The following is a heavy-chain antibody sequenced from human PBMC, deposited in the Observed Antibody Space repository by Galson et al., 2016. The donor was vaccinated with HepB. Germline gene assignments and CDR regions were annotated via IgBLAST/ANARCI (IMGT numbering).Heavy chain of an antibody. CDR1: GFTFSNYA. CDR2: IEHDGNIK. Sequence: SLRLSCAVSGFTFSNYAMHWVRQAPGKGLEWVTVIEHDGNIKYYADSVKGRFTVSRDDSNSTLYLQMNSLIGDATDLYYCARDPRVLGYCDTTTCAWFGPWGQGTLVIVSS. CDR3: ARDPRVLGYCDTTTCAWFGP. J-gene: IGHJ5*02. V-gene: IGHV3-30*04. D-gene: IGHD2-2*01.